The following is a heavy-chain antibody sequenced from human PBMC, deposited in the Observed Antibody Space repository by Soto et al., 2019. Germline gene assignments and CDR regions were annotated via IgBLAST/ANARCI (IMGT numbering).Heavy chain of an antibody. V-gene: IGHV4-31*03. CDR2: IYYSGST. D-gene: IGHD3-10*01. Sequence: QVQLQESGPGLVKPSQTLSLTCTVSGGSISSGGYYWSWIRQHPGKGLEWIGYIYYSGSTYYNPSLKGRVTISVDTSENLFALKLSSVTAADTAVYYCARGGIWFGELLDWGQGTLVTVSS. CDR1: GGSISSGGYY. J-gene: IGHJ4*02. CDR3: ARGGIWFGELLD.